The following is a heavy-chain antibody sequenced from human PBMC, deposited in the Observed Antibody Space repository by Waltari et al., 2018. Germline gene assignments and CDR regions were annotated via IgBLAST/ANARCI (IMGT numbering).Heavy chain of an antibody. Sequence: EVQLLESGGGLVQPGGSLRLSCAASGVTFSSYAMGWVRQAPGKGLEWVSVIYSCGSTYYADSVKGRFTISRDNSKNTLYLQMNSLRAEDTAVYYCAKSRIAVAGTPDYWGQGTLVTVSS. CDR3: AKSRIAVAGTPDY. CDR1: GVTFSSYA. V-gene: IGHV3-23*03. J-gene: IGHJ4*02. D-gene: IGHD6-19*01. CDR2: IYSCGST.